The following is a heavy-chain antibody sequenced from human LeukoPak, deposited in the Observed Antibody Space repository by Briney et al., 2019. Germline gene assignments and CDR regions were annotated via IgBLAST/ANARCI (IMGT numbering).Heavy chain of an antibody. V-gene: IGHV3-23*01. CDR2: ISGSGGST. J-gene: IGHJ4*02. D-gene: IGHD3-22*01. CDR1: GFTFSSYD. Sequence: PGGSLRLSCAASGFTFSSYDMSWVRQVPGNGLEWVSGISGSGGSTYYADSVKGRFTISRDNSKNTLYLQMTSLRAEDTAVYYCAKDQVWIVVGSFDYWGQGALVTVSS. CDR3: AKDQVWIVVGSFDY.